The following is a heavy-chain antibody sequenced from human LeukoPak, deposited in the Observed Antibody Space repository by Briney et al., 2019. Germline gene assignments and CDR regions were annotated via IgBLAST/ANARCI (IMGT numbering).Heavy chain of an antibody. V-gene: IGHV3-23*01. Sequence: PGGSLRLSCAASGFIFREYAMTWVRQAPGKGLEWVSIITASDYTTYADSVKGRFTISRENSKNQLYLQMDSLRGDDTALYHCARDPNGDYIGAFDNWGQGTMVTVSS. D-gene: IGHD4-17*01. CDR2: ITASDYTT. CDR1: GFIFREYA. J-gene: IGHJ3*02. CDR3: ARDPNGDYIGAFDN.